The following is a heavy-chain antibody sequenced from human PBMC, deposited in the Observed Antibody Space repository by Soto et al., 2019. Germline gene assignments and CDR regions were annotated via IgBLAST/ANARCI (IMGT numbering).Heavy chain of an antibody. D-gene: IGHD3-16*01. Sequence: GGSLRLSCAASGFSFSTDLMSWVRQAPGKGLEWVANIKQGGNEKFYVDSVKGRFTISRDNDKKSLYLQMDSLRVEDTAVYYCVGALTYEVPYYYYGMDVWGQGTTVTVSS. CDR1: GFSFSTDL. CDR3: VGALTYEVPYYYYGMDV. J-gene: IGHJ6*02. CDR2: IKQGGNEK. V-gene: IGHV3-7*01.